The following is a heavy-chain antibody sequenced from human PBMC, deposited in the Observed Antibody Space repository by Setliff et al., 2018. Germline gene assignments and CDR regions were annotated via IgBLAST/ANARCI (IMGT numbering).Heavy chain of an antibody. CDR1: GFTFRSYS. D-gene: IGHD1-26*01. CDR2: VDGSGYST. J-gene: IGHJ5*02. CDR3: ARVGSKPQLGWFDP. Sequence: PGGSLRLSCAASGFTFRSYSMNWVRQAPGKGLDWVSTVDGSGYSTFYADSVKGRFTISRDNARNTLYLQMNSLTAEDTAVYYCARVGSKPQLGWFDPWGQGTLVTVSS. V-gene: IGHV3-23*01.